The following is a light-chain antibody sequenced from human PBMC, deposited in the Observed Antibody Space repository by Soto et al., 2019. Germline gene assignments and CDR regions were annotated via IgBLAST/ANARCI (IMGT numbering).Light chain of an antibody. CDR2: EVT. J-gene: IGLJ1*01. V-gene: IGLV2-14*01. CDR1: SSDVGGSKY. CDR3: NSYTTLSNRV. Sequence: QSALTQPASVSGSPGQSITISCTGTSSDVGGSKYVSWYQQHPGTAPKLMIYEVTNRPSGVSNRFSGSKSGNTASLTISGLQAEDEANYYCNSYTTLSNRVFGTGTKLTVL.